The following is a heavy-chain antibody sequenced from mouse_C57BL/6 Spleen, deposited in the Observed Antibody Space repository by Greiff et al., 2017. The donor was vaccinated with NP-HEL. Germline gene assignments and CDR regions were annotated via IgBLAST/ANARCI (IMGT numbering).Heavy chain of an antibody. CDR3: ARDGNMGCFDY. J-gene: IGHJ2*01. Sequence: QVQLQQSGAELVRPGTSVKVSCKASGYAFTNYLIEWVKQRPGQGLEWIGVINPGSGGTNYNEKFKGKATLTADKSSSTAYMQLSSLTSEDSAVYFCARDGNMGCFDYWGQGTTLTVSS. D-gene: IGHD2-1*01. CDR2: INPGSGGT. V-gene: IGHV1-54*01. CDR1: GYAFTNYL.